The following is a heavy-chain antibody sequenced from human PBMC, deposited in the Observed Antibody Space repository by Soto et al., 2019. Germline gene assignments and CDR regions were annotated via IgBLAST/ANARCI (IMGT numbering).Heavy chain of an antibody. CDR1: GFTFNNAW. D-gene: IGHD4-17*01. V-gene: IGHV3-15*07. CDR3: TTYATTVTRNWFDP. J-gene: IGHJ5*02. Sequence: EVQLVESGGGLVKPGGSLRLSCAASGFTFNNAWMNWVRQAPGKGLEWVGRIKSKTDGGTTDYAAPVKGRFTISRDDSKNTLYLQMNSLKTEDTAVYYCTTYATTVTRNWFDPWGQGTLVTVSS. CDR2: IKSKTDGGTT.